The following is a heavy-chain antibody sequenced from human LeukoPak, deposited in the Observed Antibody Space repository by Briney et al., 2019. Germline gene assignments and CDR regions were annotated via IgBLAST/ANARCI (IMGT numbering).Heavy chain of an antibody. J-gene: IGHJ6*03. V-gene: IGHV1-69*04. CDR3: ARGPPVDTATLYYYYYYYMDV. D-gene: IGHD5-18*01. CDR1: GGTFSSYA. Sequence: RASVKVSCKASGGTFSSYAISWVRQAPGQGLEWMGRIIPILGIANYAQKFQGRVTITADKSTSTAYMELRSLRSDDTAVYYCARGPPVDTATLYYYYYYYMDVWGKGTTVTVSS. CDR2: IIPILGIA.